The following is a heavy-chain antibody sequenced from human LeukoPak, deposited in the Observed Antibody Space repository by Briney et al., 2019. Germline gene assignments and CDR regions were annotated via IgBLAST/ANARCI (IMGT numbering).Heavy chain of an antibody. CDR1: GFTFSSYG. CDR2: IRYDGSNK. Sequence: GGSLRLSCAASGFTFSSYGMHWVRQAPGKGLEWVAFIRYDGSNKYYADPVKGRFTISRDNSKNTLYLQMNSLRAEGTAVYYCAKDRYSSSWPFDYWGQGTLVTVSS. J-gene: IGHJ4*02. D-gene: IGHD6-13*01. V-gene: IGHV3-30*02. CDR3: AKDRYSSSWPFDY.